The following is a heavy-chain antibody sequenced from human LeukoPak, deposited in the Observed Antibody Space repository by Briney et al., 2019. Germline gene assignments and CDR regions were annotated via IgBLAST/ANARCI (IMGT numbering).Heavy chain of an antibody. D-gene: IGHD3-9*01. CDR1: GFTFSSYS. Sequence: GGSLRLSCAASGFTFSSYSMNWVRQAPGKGLEWVSSISSSSSYIYYADSVKGRFTISRDNAKNSLYLQTNSLRAEDTAVYYCANAPLGFDDTLTGYYYYCMDAWGQGTTVTVSS. V-gene: IGHV3-21*01. CDR2: ISSSSSYI. J-gene: IGHJ6*02. CDR3: ANAPLGFDDTLTGYYYYCMDA.